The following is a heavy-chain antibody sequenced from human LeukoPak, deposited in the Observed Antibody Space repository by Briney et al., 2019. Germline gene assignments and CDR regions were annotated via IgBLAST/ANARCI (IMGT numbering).Heavy chain of an antibody. CDR2: IYYSGST. V-gene: IGHV4-61*05. D-gene: IGHD6-19*01. Sequence: KSSETLSLTCTVSGGSISSSSYYWGWIRQPPGRGLEWIGYIYYSGSTNYNPSLKSRVTISVDTSKNQFSLKLSSVTAADTAVYYCARAEAVAAPSDYWGQGTLVTVSS. CDR3: ARAEAVAAPSDY. J-gene: IGHJ4*02. CDR1: GGSISSSSYY.